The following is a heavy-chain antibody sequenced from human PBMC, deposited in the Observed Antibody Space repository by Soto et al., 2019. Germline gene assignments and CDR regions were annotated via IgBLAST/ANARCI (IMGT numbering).Heavy chain of an antibody. D-gene: IGHD2-2*01. CDR1: GGSISSYY. J-gene: IGHJ5*02. Sequence: QVQLQESGPGLVKPSETLSLTCTVSGGSISSYYWSWIRQPPGKGLEWIGYIYYSGSTNYNPSLKSRVTISVDTSKNQFSLKLSSVTAADTAVYYCARSDCSSTSCYLGGWFDPWGQGTLVTVSS. V-gene: IGHV4-59*01. CDR3: ARSDCSSTSCYLGGWFDP. CDR2: IYYSGST.